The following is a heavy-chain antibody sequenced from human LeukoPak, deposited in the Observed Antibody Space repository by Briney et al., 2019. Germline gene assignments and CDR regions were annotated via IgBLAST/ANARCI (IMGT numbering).Heavy chain of an antibody. V-gene: IGHV4-34*01. Sequence: PSETLSLTCAVYGGSFSGYYWSWIRQPPGKGLEWIGEINHSGSTNYNPSLKSRVTISVDTYKNQFSLKLSSVTAADTAVYYCARHVRLLWFGELPYWFDPWGQGTLVTVSS. J-gene: IGHJ5*02. CDR1: GGSFSGYY. CDR2: INHSGST. CDR3: ARHVRLLWFGELPYWFDP. D-gene: IGHD3-10*01.